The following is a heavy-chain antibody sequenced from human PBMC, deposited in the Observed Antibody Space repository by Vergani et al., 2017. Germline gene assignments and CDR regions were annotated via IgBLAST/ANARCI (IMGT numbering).Heavy chain of an antibody. CDR1: GFTFDDYA. D-gene: IGHD5-12*01. V-gene: IGHV3-9*01. J-gene: IGHJ4*02. CDR2: ISWNSGII. CDR3: AKDMMDSATGADY. Sequence: EVQLVESGGGLVQPGRSLRLSCAASGFTFDDYAMHWVRQAPGKGLKWVSGISWNSGIIGYADSVKGRFTISRDNAKNSLYLQMNSLRPEDTALYYCAKDMMDSATGADYWGQGTLVTVSS.